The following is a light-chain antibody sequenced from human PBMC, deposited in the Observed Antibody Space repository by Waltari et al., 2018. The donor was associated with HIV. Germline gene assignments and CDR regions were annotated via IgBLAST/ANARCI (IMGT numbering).Light chain of an antibody. CDR3: QQYYSTPWT. CDR2: WAS. J-gene: IGKJ1*01. CDR1: QSILYSANNKNY. Sequence: DIVMIQSPDSLTVSLGERATINCKSSQSILYSANNKNYLTWYQQKPGQPPKLLIYWASTRESGCPDRFSGSGSVTDFTLTISSLQAEDVAVYYCQQYYSTPWTFGQGTKVEIK. V-gene: IGKV4-1*01.